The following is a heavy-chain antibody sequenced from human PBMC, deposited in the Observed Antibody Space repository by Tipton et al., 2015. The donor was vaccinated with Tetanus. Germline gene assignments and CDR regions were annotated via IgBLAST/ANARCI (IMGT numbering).Heavy chain of an antibody. D-gene: IGHD6-6*01. CDR1: GGSIRSGGYY. CDR3: ARRSVSARFDD. Sequence: PGLVKPSETLSLTCTVSGGSIRSGGYYWSWIRQHPVKGLEWIGYIYYTGNTYYNPSLKSRLTISVDTSKNQFSLKLNSVTAADTAVYYCARRSVSARFDDWGQGAQVTVSS. V-gene: IGHV4-31*03. J-gene: IGHJ4*02. CDR2: IYYTGNT.